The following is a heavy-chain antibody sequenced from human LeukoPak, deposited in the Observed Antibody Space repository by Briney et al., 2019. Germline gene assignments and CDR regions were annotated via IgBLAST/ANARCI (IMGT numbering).Heavy chain of an antibody. J-gene: IGHJ4*02. V-gene: IGHV1-69*05. D-gene: IGHD5-24*01. Sequence: SVTVSCKASGGTFSSYAISWVRQAPGQGLEWMGGIIPIFGTANYAQKFQGRVTITTDESTSTAYMELSSLRSEDTAVYYCAGVRDGYNRHFDYWGQGTLVTVSS. CDR2: IIPIFGTA. CDR3: AGVRDGYNRHFDY. CDR1: GGTFSSYA.